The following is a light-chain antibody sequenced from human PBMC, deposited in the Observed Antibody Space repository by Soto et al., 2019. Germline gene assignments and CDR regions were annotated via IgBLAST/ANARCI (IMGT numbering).Light chain of an antibody. Sequence: DIQMTQSPSTLSASVGDRVTITCRASQSISTWLAWYQQKPGKAPKLLISKASSLETGVPSRFSGSGSGTEFTLTISSLQPDDLATYYCQDYDSFTFGQGTTVEIK. CDR3: QDYDSFT. CDR2: KAS. V-gene: IGKV1-5*03. CDR1: QSISTW. J-gene: IGKJ1*01.